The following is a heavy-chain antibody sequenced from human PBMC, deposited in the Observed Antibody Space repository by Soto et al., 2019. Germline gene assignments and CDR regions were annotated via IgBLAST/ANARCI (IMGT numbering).Heavy chain of an antibody. CDR2: ISYDGSNK. Sequence: HPGGSLILTCASSVFTFSIYGMHWVRQAPGNGLEWVAVISYDGSNKYYADSVKGRFTISRDNSKNTLYLQMNSLRAEDTAVYYCAKDRVSSWYLPQYSYYGMDVWGKGTTVTVSS. V-gene: IGHV3-30*18. J-gene: IGHJ6*04. CDR3: AKDRVSSWYLPQYSYYGMDV. CDR1: VFTFSIYG. D-gene: IGHD6-13*01.